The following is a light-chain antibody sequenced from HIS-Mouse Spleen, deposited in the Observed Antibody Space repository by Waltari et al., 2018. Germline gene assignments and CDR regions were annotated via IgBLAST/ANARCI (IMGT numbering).Light chain of an antibody. J-gene: IGLJ3*02. CDR2: DDS. CDR1: NLGSKS. CDR3: QVWDSSSDPHWV. V-gene: IGLV3-21*02. Sequence: SYVLTQPPSVSVAPGQTARITCGGNNLGSKSMNWYQQKPGQAPVLVVYDDSDRPAGIPEGFSGSNSGNTATLTISRVEAGDEADYYCQVWDSSSDPHWVFGGGTKLTVL.